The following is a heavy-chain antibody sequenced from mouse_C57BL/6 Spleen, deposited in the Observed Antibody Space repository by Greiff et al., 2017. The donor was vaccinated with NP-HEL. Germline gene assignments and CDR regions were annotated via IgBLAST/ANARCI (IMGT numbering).Heavy chain of an antibody. CDR1: GYTFTSYW. J-gene: IGHJ2*01. CDR3: ARHYYYGSTLDY. Sequence: QVQLQQPGAKLVMPGASVKLSCKASGYTFTSYWMHWVRQRPGQGLEWIGEIDPSDSYTNYNQKFKGKSTLTVDKSSSTAYMQLSSLTSEDSAVYYCARHYYYGSTLDYWGQGTTLTVSS. D-gene: IGHD1-1*01. V-gene: IGHV1-69*01. CDR2: IDPSDSYT.